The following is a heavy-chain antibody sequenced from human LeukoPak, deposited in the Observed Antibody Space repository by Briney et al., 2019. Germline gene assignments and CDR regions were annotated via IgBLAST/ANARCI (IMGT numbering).Heavy chain of an antibody. CDR3: AREAAAGTYYFDY. J-gene: IGHJ4*02. CDR2: IYYSGST. D-gene: IGHD6-13*01. V-gene: IGHV4-59*01. Sequence: SETLSLTCTVSGGSISSYYWSWIRQPPGKGLEWIGYIYYSGSTNYNPSLKSRVTISVDTSKNQISLKLSSVTAADTAVYYCAREAAAGTYYFDYWGQGTLVTVSS. CDR1: GGSISSYY.